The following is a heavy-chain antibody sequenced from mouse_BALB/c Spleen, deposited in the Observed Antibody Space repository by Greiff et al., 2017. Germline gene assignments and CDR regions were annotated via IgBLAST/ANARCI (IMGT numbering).Heavy chain of an antibody. V-gene: IGHV5-17*02. CDR1: GFTFSSFG. CDR3: AREGSSYAMDY. D-gene: IGHD1-1*01. Sequence: EVQGVESGGGLVQPGGSRKLSCAASGFTFSSFGMHWVRQAPEKGLEWVAYISSGSSTIYYADTVKGRFTISRDNPKNTLFLQMTSLRSEDTAMYYCAREGSSYAMDYWGQGTSVTVSS. CDR2: ISSGSSTI. J-gene: IGHJ4*01.